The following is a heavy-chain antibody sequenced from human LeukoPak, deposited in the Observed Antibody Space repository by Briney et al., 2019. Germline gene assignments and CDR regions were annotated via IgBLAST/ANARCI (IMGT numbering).Heavy chain of an antibody. CDR2: IRHDESKE. CDR3: ARDVDY. Sequence: GGSLRLSCEASGFIFSNYGMHWVRQAPGKGLEWAAFIRHDESKEFYADSVKGRFTISRDNAKNSLYLQMNSLRAEDTAVYYCARDVDYWGQGTLVTVSS. V-gene: IGHV3-30*02. CDR1: GFIFSNYG. J-gene: IGHJ4*02.